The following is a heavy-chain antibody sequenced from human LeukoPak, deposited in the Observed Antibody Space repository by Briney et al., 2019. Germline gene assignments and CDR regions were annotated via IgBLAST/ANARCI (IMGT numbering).Heavy chain of an antibody. CDR3: ARGSVSKYRFCDN. D-gene: IGHD3-3*02. Sequence: GGSLRLSCAASGFTFSGYAMHWVRQAPGKGLEWVAVISSDGSIKYYADSVKGRFTISRDNSENTMWLQMGSLRAEDTAVYYCARGSVSKYRFCDNWGQGILVTVSS. CDR2: ISSDGSIK. J-gene: IGHJ4*02. V-gene: IGHV3-30*04. CDR1: GFTFSGYA.